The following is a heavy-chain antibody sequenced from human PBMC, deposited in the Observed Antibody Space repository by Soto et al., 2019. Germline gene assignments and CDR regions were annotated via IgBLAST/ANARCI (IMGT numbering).Heavy chain of an antibody. D-gene: IGHD2-15*01. J-gene: IGHJ4*02. V-gene: IGHV1-46*01. Sequence: QVQLVQSGAEVKKPGASVKVSCKASGYTFTSYYMHWVRQAPGQGLEWMGIINPSGGSTSYAQKFQGRVNMTRDTSTSTVYMELSSLRSEDTAVYYCARGYCSGGSCYPLDYFDYWGQGTLVTVSS. CDR2: INPSGGST. CDR1: GYTFTSYY. CDR3: ARGYCSGGSCYPLDYFDY.